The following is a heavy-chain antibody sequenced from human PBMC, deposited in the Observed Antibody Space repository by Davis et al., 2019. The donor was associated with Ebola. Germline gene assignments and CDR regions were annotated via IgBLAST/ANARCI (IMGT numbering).Heavy chain of an antibody. Sequence: PSETLSLTCAVYGGSFSGYYWSWIRQPPGKGLEWIGEINHSGSTNYNPSLKSRVTISVDTSKNQFSLKLSSVTAADTAVYYCARGIGYQLLYADYWGQGTLVTVSS. CDR1: GGSFSGYY. D-gene: IGHD2-2*02. V-gene: IGHV4-34*01. J-gene: IGHJ4*02. CDR3: ARGIGYQLLYADY. CDR2: INHSGST.